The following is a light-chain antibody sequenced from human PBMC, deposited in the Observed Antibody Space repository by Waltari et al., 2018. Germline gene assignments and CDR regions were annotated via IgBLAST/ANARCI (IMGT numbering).Light chain of an antibody. Sequence: TVLTQSPGTLSLSPGERATLPCRASQSVSSTYLAWYQQKPGQAPRLLIYGASSRATGIPDRCSGRGSGTDFTLTISRLEPEDVAVYYCQQYGNSPPWTFGQGTKVEIK. CDR2: GAS. J-gene: IGKJ1*01. V-gene: IGKV3-20*01. CDR3: QQYGNSPPWT. CDR1: QSVSSTY.